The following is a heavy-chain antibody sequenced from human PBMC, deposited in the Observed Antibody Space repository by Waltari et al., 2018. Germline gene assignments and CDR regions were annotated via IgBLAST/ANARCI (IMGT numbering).Heavy chain of an antibody. V-gene: IGHV1-69*05. CDR3: ARGGETWNRLETHFDY. CDR2: IIPIFGTA. Sequence: QVQLVQSGAEVKKPGSSVKVSCKASGGTFSSYAISWVRQAPGQGLEWMGGIIPIFGTANDAQKFQGRVTLNRDSSATTAYMDVSSLKSEDTAIYYCARGGETWNRLETHFDYWGQGTLVTVSS. D-gene: IGHD1-1*01. J-gene: IGHJ4*02. CDR1: GGTFSSYA.